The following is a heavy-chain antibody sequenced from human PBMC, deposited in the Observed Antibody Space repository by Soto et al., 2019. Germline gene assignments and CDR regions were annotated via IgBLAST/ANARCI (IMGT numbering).Heavy chain of an antibody. V-gene: IGHV4-59*01. CDR1: GGSISSYY. D-gene: IGHD2-15*01. J-gene: IGHJ5*02. Sequence: SETLSLTCTVSGGSISSYYWSWIRQPPGKGLEWIGYIYYSGSTNYNPSLKSRVTISVDTSKNQFSLKLSSVTAADTAVYYCARGPYCSGGSCYSDWFDPWGQGTLVTVSS. CDR2: IYYSGST. CDR3: ARGPYCSGGSCYSDWFDP.